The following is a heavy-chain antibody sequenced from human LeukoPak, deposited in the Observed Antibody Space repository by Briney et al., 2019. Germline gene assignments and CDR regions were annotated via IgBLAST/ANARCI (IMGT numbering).Heavy chain of an antibody. Sequence: PSETLSLTCTVSGGSMNNYYWSWIRQSPGKGLEWIGYIYHTGSATYKPSLKSRVTLSLDTSKNKFSLKLSSVTAADTAVYYCARGRGDSKGTSFDFWGQGTLVTVSS. D-gene: IGHD3-22*01. CDR1: GGSMNNYY. CDR2: IYHTGSA. CDR3: ARGRGDSKGTSFDF. V-gene: IGHV4-59*01. J-gene: IGHJ4*02.